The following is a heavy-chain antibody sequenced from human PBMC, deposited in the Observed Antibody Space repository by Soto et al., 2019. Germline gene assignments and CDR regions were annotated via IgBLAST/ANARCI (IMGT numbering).Heavy chain of an antibody. CDR3: ARNGYYYDSSGLYYYGMDV. CDR1: GGTFSSYA. D-gene: IGHD3-22*01. Sequence: QVQLVQSGAEVKKPGSSVKVSCKASGGTFSSYAISWVRQAPGQGLEWMGGIIPIFGTANCAQKFQGRVTITADESTSTAYMELSSLRSEDTAVYYCARNGYYYDSSGLYYYGMDVWGQGTTVTVSS. V-gene: IGHV1-69*01. J-gene: IGHJ6*02. CDR2: IIPIFGTA.